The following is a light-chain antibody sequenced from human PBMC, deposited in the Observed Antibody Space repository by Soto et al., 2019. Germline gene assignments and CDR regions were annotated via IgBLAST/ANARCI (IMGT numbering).Light chain of an antibody. CDR3: SSYAGSNTPYV. CDR1: SSDVGGYNY. CDR2: EVN. V-gene: IGLV2-8*01. Sequence: QSVLTQPPSASGCPGQSVTISCTGTSSDVGGYNYVSWYQHHPGNAPKLMIYEVNKRTSGVPDRFSGSKSGNTASLTVSGLQAEDEADYYCSSYAGSNTPYVFGTGTKVTVL. J-gene: IGLJ1*01.